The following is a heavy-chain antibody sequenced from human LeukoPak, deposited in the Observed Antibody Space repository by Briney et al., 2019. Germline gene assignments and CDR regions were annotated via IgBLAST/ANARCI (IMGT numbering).Heavy chain of an antibody. V-gene: IGHV3-23*01. CDR2: ISGSGGST. J-gene: IGHJ4*02. D-gene: IGHD2-21*02. CDR1: GFTFSGYA. CDR3: AKEPPGSLAYCGGDCYLGYFDY. Sequence: GGSLRLSCAASGFTFSGYAMSWVRQAPGKGLEWVSAISGSGGSTYYADSVKGRFTISRDNSKNTLYLQMNSLRAEDTAVYYCAKEPPGSLAYCGGDCYLGYFDYWGQGTLVTVSS.